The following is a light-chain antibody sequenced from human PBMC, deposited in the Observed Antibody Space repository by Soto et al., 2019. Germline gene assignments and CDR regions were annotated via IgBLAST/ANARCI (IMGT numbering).Light chain of an antibody. J-gene: IGLJ1*01. CDR1: SSDVGGYNY. CDR2: EVS. V-gene: IGLV2-14*01. CDR3: SSYTIRSTYV. Sequence: SVLTQPASVSGSPGQSITISCTGTSSDVGGYNYVSWYQQHPGKAPQLMIYEVSNRPSGVSNRFSASKSGNTASLNISGLQAEDEADYYCSSYTIRSTYVFGTGTKV.